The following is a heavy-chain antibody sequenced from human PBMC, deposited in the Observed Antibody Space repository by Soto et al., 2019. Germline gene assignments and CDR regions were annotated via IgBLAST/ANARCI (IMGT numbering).Heavy chain of an antibody. CDR2: INAANGDT. CDR1: GYTFTSYG. D-gene: IGHD6-13*01. J-gene: IGHJ5*02. V-gene: IGHV1-3*01. Sequence: ASVKVSCKASGYTFTSYGILWVRQAPGQRLEWMGWINAANGDTKYSPKFQGRVTITRDTAASTAYMELSSLRSEDTAVYYCVRSHVSATGIDWFDPWGQGTLVTVSS. CDR3: VRSHVSATGIDWFDP.